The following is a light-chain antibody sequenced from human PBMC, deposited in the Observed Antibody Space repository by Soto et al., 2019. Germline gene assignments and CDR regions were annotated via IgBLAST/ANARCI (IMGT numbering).Light chain of an antibody. V-gene: IGLV2-14*01. J-gene: IGLJ1*01. Sequence: QSALAQPSSVSGSPGQSITISCTGTSTDVGGYNYVSWYQHHQGKGPKLIIYEVNNRPSGVSDRFSGSKSDNKASLTISNLEAEDESDYYCGSYTSTDTPFVFGTGTKVTVL. CDR2: EVN. CDR1: STDVGGYNY. CDR3: GSYTSTDTPFV.